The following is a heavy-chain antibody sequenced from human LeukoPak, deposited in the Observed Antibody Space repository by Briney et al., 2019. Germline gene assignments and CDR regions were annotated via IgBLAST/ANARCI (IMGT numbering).Heavy chain of an antibody. CDR3: AKAPQLERPDFDY. CDR2: ISSSSSYI. J-gene: IGHJ4*02. CDR1: GFTFSSYS. D-gene: IGHD1-1*01. Sequence: GGSLRLSCAASGFTFSSYSMNWVRQAPGKGLEWVSSISSSSSYIYYADSVKGRFTISRDNSKNTLYLQMNSLRAEDTAVYYCAKAPQLERPDFDYWGQGTLVTVSS. V-gene: IGHV3-21*04.